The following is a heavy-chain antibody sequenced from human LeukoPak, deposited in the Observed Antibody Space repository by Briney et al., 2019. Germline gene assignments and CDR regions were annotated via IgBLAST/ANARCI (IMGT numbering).Heavy chain of an antibody. CDR2: IIPILGIA. Sequence: ASVKVSCKASGGTFSSYAISWVRQAPGQGLEWMGGIIPILGIANYAQKFQGRVTITADKSTSTAYMELSSLRSEDTAVYYCARDGIQLWLRGYFDYWGQGTLVTVSS. D-gene: IGHD5-18*01. CDR1: GGTFSSYA. J-gene: IGHJ4*02. CDR3: ARDGIQLWLRGYFDY. V-gene: IGHV1-69*10.